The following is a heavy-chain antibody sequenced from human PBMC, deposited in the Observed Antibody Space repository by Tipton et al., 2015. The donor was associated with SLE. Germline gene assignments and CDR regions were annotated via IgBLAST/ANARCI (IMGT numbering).Heavy chain of an antibody. Sequence: LRLSCTVSGGSISSYYWSWIRQPPGKGLEWIGYIYYSGSTNYNPSLKSRVTISVDTSKNQFSLKLSSVTAADTAVYYCASQEYGGYVGYWGQGTLVTVSS. D-gene: IGHD5-12*01. CDR1: GGSISSYY. J-gene: IGHJ4*02. CDR2: IYYSGST. CDR3: ASQEYGGYVGY. V-gene: IGHV4-59*08.